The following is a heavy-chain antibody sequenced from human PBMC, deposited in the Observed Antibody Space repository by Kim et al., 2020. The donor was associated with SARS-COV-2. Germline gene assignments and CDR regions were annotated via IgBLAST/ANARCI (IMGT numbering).Heavy chain of an antibody. CDR2: ISSSSSYI. J-gene: IGHJ4*02. CDR3: ARSSRVITMIVGDPDY. D-gene: IGHD3-22*01. V-gene: IGHV3-21*01. Sequence: GGSLRLSCAASGFTFSSYSMNWVRQAPGKGLEWVSSISSSSSYIYYADSVKGRFTISRDNAKNSLYLQMNSLRAEDTAVYYCARSSRVITMIVGDPDYWGQGTLVTVSS. CDR1: GFTFSSYS.